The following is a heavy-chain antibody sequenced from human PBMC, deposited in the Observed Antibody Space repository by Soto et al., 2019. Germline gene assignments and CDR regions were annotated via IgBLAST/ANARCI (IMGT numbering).Heavy chain of an antibody. CDR2: IYYSGST. V-gene: IGHV4-30-4*01. CDR1: GGPISSGDYY. Sequence: SETLSLTCTVSGGPISSGDYYWSWIRQPPGKGLEWIGYIYYSGSTYYNPSLKSRVTISVDTSKNQFSLKLSSVTAADTAVYYCARVKTQYYYDSSGYGYYFDYWGQGTLVTVSS. CDR3: ARVKTQYYYDSSGYGYYFDY. D-gene: IGHD3-22*01. J-gene: IGHJ4*02.